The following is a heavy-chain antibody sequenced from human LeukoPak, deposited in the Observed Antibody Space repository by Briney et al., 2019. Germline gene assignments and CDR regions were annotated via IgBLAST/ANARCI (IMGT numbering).Heavy chain of an antibody. D-gene: IGHD3-22*01. Sequence: SETLSLTCTVSGGSISSYYWNWIRQPAGKGLEWIGRIYTSGTTNYNPSLKSRVTISVDTSKNQFSLKLSSVTAADTAVYYCARATPDYYYDSSGYYYSEDYWGQGTLATVSS. V-gene: IGHV4-4*07. J-gene: IGHJ4*02. CDR2: IYTSGTT. CDR1: GGSISSYY. CDR3: ARATPDYYYDSSGYYYSEDY.